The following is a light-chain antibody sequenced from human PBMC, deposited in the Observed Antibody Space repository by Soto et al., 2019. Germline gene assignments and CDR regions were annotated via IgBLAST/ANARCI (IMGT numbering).Light chain of an antibody. CDR1: QTVTSGY. J-gene: IGKJ1*01. Sequence: EIVLTQSPDTLSLSPGERATLSCRASQTVTSGYLAWYQQKPGQAPRLLIYDASNRATGIPARFSGSGSGTDFTLTISSLQPADFAIYYCQQYDSSPRTLGQGTKVDIK. CDR2: DAS. V-gene: IGKV3-20*01. CDR3: QQYDSSPRT.